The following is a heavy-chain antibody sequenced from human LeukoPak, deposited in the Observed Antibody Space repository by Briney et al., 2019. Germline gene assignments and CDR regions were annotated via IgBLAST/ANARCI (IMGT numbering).Heavy chain of an antibody. Sequence: ASVKVSCKASRYTFTSYYMHWVRPAPGQGLEWMGIINPSGGSTSYAQKFQGRVTMTRDTSTSTVYMELSSLRSEDTAVYYCARAGIVGAPPAPYGMDVWGQGTTVTVSS. V-gene: IGHV1-46*01. CDR1: RYTFTSYY. CDR3: ARAGIVGAPPAPYGMDV. CDR2: INPSGGST. J-gene: IGHJ6*02. D-gene: IGHD1-26*01.